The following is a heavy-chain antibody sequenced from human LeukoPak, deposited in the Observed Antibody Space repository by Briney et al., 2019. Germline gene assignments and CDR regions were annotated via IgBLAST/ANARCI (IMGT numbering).Heavy chain of an antibody. CDR3: ARDRGSTEFDY. CDR2: INSDGSRI. J-gene: IGHJ4*02. CDR1: GFTFSNYW. D-gene: IGHD1-26*01. Sequence: GGSLRLSCAASGFTFSNYWIHWVRQAPGKGLVWVSRINSDGSRISYADSVKGRFTISRDNAKNTPYLQMNSLRAEDTAVYYCARDRGSTEFDYWGQGTLVTVSS. V-gene: IGHV3-74*01.